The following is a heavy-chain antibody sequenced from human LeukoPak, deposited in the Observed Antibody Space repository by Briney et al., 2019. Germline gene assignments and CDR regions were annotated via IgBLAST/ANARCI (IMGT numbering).Heavy chain of an antibody. CDR1: GGSISSYY. J-gene: IGHJ4*02. D-gene: IGHD2-15*01. CDR3: ARSSVCSGGSCYVPTHFDY. Sequence: SETLSLTCTVSGGSISSYYWSWIRQPPGKGLEWIGYISYSGSTNYNPSLKRRVTISVDTSKNQFSLKLSSVTAADTAVYYCARSSVCSGGSCYVPTHFDYWGQGTLVTVSS. V-gene: IGHV4-59*08. CDR2: ISYSGST.